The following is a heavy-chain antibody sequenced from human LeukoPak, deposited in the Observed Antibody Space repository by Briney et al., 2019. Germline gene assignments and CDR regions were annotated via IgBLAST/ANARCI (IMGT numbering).Heavy chain of an antibody. CDR1: GGSISSSSYY. CDR2: IYYSGST. J-gene: IGHJ4*02. V-gene: IGHV4-39*01. CDR3: ARAPRATKNFDY. Sequence: SETLSLTCTVSGGSISSSSYYWGWIRQPPGKGLEWIGSIYYSGSTYYNPSLKSRVTISVDTSKNQFSLKLSSVTDADTAVYYCARAPRATKNFDYWGQGTLVTVSS.